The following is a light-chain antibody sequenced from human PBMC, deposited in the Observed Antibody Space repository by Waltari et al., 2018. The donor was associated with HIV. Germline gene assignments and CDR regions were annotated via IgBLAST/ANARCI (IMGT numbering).Light chain of an antibody. Sequence: SALTQPASVSGSPGQSITISCTGTSSDIGVYNYVSWYQQHPGKVPKLMIFDVSNRPSGISNRFSGSKSGNTASLTISGLQPEDEADYYCSSYTVSTPLVFGGGTKLTVL. J-gene: IGLJ2*01. CDR3: SSYTVSTPLV. CDR2: DVS. V-gene: IGLV2-14*03. CDR1: SSDIGVYNY.